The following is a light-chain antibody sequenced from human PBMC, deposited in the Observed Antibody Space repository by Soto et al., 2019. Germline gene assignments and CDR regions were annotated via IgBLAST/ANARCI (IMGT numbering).Light chain of an antibody. J-gene: IGKJ1*01. Sequence: EIVLTQSPGTLSLSPGERATLSCRASQSVSSSFLAWYQQKHGQAPRLLIYGASSRATGIPDRFSGSGSGTDFTLTISRLEPEDFAVYYCHQYDSSPWTFGQGTKVDI. CDR2: GAS. CDR1: QSVSSSF. CDR3: HQYDSSPWT. V-gene: IGKV3-20*01.